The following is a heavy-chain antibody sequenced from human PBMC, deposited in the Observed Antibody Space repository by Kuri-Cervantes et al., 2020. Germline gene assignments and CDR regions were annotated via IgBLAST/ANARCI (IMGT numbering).Heavy chain of an antibody. CDR2: IVVGSGNT. Sequence: SVKVSCKASGFSFRTSAVQWVRQARGQRLEWIGWIVVGSGNTNYAQKFQGRVTITRDTSASTAYMELSSLRSEDTAVYYCARVGRSASPVVVPAAMSYYYMDVWGKGTTVTVSS. J-gene: IGHJ6*03. D-gene: IGHD2-2*01. V-gene: IGHV1-58*01. CDR1: GFSFRTSA. CDR3: ARVGRSASPVVVPAAMSYYYMDV.